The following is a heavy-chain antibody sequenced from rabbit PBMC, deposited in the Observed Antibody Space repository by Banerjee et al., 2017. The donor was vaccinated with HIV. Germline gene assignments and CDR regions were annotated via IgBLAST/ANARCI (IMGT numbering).Heavy chain of an antibody. V-gene: IGHV1S40*01. J-gene: IGHJ4*01. CDR1: GFSFSSGYD. CDR3: VRNLVSSKDINL. D-gene: IGHD3-3*01. CDR2: IYAGYFGAT. Sequence: QSLEESGGDLVKPEGSLTLTCTASGFSFSSGYDMCWVRQAPGKGLEWIACIYAGYFGATAYASWAKGRFTISKSSSTTVTLQMTSLTAADTATYFCVRNLVSSKDINLWGPRHPRHRL.